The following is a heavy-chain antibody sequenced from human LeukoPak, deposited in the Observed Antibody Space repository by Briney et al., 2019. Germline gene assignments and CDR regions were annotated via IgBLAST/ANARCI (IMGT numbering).Heavy chain of an antibody. CDR1: GGTFSSYA. CDR2: ISAYNGNT. V-gene: IGHV1-18*01. J-gene: IGHJ4*02. CDR3: RIVGATGGLHFDY. Sequence: ASVKVSCKASGGTFSSYAISWVRQAPGQGLEWMGWISAYNGNTNYAQKLQGRVTMTTDTSTSTAYMELRSLRSDDTAVYYCRIVGATGGLHFDYWGQGTLVTVSS. D-gene: IGHD1-26*01.